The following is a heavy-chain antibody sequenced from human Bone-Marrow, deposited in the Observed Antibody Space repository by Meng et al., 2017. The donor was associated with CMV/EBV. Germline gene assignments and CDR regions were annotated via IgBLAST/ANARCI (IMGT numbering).Heavy chain of an antibody. CDR2: INSDGSST. J-gene: IGHJ6*02. CDR3: ARDRSHYYYGMDV. CDR1: GFTFSSYW. V-gene: IGHV3-74*01. Sequence: GESLKISCAASGFTFSSYWMHWVRQAPGKGLVWVSRINSDGSSTSYADSVKGRFTISRDNAKNTLYLQMNSLRAEDTAVYYCARDRSHYYYGMDVWGQGTTVTVSS.